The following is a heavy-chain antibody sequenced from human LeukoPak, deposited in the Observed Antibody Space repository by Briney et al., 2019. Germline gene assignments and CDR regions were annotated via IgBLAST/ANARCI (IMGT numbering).Heavy chain of an antibody. V-gene: IGHV4-59*08. J-gene: IGHJ6*02. CDR2: IYYSGST. CDR3: ATGGKTRPNYYYYYGMDV. CDR1: GGSISRYY. Sequence: PSGTLSLTCTVSGGSISRYYWSWIRQPPGKGLEWIGYIYYSGSTNYNPSLKSRVTISVDTSKNQFSLKLSSVTAADTAVYYCATGGKTRPNYYYYYGMDVWGQGTTVTVSS.